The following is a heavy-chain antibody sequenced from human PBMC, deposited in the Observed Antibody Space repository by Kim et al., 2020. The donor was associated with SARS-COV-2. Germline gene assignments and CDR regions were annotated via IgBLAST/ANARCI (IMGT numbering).Heavy chain of an antibody. D-gene: IGHD1-26*01. Sequence: ASVKVSCKASGYTFTSYYMHWVRQAPGQGLEWMGIINPSGGSTSYAQKFQGRVTMTRDTSTSTVYMELSSLRSEDTAVYYCARDKKVGATGSHAFDIWGQGTMVTVSS. CDR1: GYTFTSYY. CDR2: INPSGGST. V-gene: IGHV1-46*01. J-gene: IGHJ3*02. CDR3: ARDKKVGATGSHAFDI.